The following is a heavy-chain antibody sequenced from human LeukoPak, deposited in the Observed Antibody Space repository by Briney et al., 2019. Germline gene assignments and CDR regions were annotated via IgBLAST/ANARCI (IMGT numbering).Heavy chain of an antibody. D-gene: IGHD3-9*01. CDR1: GYTFTSYD. J-gene: IGHJ4*02. CDR3: VRLRYFDWSPISNFDY. CDR2: MNPNSGNT. Sequence: GASVTVSCKASGYTFTSYDIYWVRQANGQGLEWMGWMNPNSGNTGYAQKFQGRVTVTRNTSISTAYMELSSLRSEDTAVYYCVRLRYFDWSPISNFDYWGQGTLVTVSS. V-gene: IGHV1-8*01.